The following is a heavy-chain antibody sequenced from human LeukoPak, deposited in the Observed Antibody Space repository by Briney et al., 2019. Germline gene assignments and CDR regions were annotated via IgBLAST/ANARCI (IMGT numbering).Heavy chain of an antibody. CDR1: GYTFTDDY. Sequence: ASVKVSCKASGYTFTDDYVHWVRQAPGQGLEWMGWINPNSGVTNYAQKFQGRVTMTRDTSISTAYMELSRLRSDDTAVYFCAKGSKEVLFTRDHHMDVWGKGTTVTISS. J-gene: IGHJ6*03. CDR3: AKGSKEVLFTRDHHMDV. D-gene: IGHD3-3*01. CDR2: INPNSGVT. V-gene: IGHV1-2*02.